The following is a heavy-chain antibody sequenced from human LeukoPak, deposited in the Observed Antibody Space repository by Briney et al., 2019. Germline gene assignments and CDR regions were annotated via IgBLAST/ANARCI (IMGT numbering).Heavy chain of an antibody. CDR2: INHSGST. CDR1: GGSFSGYY. Sequence: ASETLSLTCAVYGGSFSGYYWSWIRQPPGKGLEWIGEINHSGSTNYNPSLKSRVTISVDTSKNQFSLKLSSVTAADTAVYYCARGRQWLVRGYFQHWGQGTLVTVSS. D-gene: IGHD6-19*01. J-gene: IGHJ1*01. V-gene: IGHV4-34*01. CDR3: ARGRQWLVRGYFQH.